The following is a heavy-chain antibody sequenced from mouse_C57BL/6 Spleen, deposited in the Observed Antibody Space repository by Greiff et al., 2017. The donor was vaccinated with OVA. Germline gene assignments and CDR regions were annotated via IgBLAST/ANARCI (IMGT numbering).Heavy chain of an antibody. CDR1: GYAFTNYL. D-gene: IGHD1-1*02. CDR2: INPGSGGT. J-gene: IGHJ3*01. V-gene: IGHV1-54*01. Sequence: VQLQQSGAELVRPGTSVKVSCKASGYAFTNYLIEWVKQRPGQGLEWIGVINPGSGGTNYNEKFKGKATLTADKSSSTASMQLSSLTSEDSAVYFCAGYASFAYWGQGTLVTVSA. CDR3: AGYASFAY.